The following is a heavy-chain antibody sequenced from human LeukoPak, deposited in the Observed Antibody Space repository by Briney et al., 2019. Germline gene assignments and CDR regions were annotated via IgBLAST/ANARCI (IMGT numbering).Heavy chain of an antibody. Sequence: ASVKVSCKASGYTFTSYGISWVRQAPGQGLEWMGWISAYNGNTNYAQKLQGRVTMTTDTSTSTVYMELSSLRSEDTAVYYCARGGYSYGYYYYGMDVWGQGTTVTVSS. CDR2: ISAYNGNT. D-gene: IGHD5-18*01. V-gene: IGHV1-18*01. CDR1: GYTFTSYG. J-gene: IGHJ6*02. CDR3: ARGGYSYGYYYYGMDV.